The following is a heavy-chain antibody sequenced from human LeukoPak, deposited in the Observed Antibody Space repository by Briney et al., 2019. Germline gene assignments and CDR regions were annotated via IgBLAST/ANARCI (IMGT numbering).Heavy chain of an antibody. CDR2: IYTSGST. V-gene: IGHV4-61*02. CDR3: ARDREDILWFGEYPPED. D-gene: IGHD3-10*01. J-gene: IGHJ4*02. Sequence: SETLSLTCTVSGGSISSGSYYWSWIRQPAGKGLEWIGRIYTSGSTNYNPSLKSRVTISVDTSKNQFSLKLSSVTAADTAVYYCARDREDILWFGEYPPEDWGQGTLVTVSS. CDR1: GGSISSGSYY.